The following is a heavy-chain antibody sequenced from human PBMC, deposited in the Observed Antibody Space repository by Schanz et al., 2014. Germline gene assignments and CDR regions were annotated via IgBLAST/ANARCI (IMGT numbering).Heavy chain of an antibody. CDR1: GITFSDYA. CDR2: IASGGSHT. J-gene: IGHJ6*02. CDR3: AKIWKAHHLTGRPGWSDGMDV. Sequence: EVQLLESGGALEQPGGSLRLSCAASGITFSDYAMSWVRQAPGKGLEWVSTIASGGSHTFYADSVTGRFTISGDNSKNALFMQMISLRVEDTAIYYCAKIWKAHHLTGRPGWSDGMDVWGRGTTVVVPS. D-gene: IGHD3-3*01. V-gene: IGHV3-23*01.